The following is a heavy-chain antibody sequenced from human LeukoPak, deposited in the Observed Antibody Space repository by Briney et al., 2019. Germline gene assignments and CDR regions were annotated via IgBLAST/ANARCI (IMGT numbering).Heavy chain of an antibody. J-gene: IGHJ4*02. V-gene: IGHV3-30*18. D-gene: IGHD4-23*01. CDR3: AKDLGDYGGNSDLNY. CDR2: ISYDGSNK. CDR1: GFTFSSYD. Sequence: GGSLRLSCAASGFTFSSYDMHWVRLAPGKGLEWVAVISYDGSNKYYADSVKGRFTISRDNSKNTLYLQMNSLRAEDTAVYYCAKDLGDYGGNSDLNYWGQGTLVTVSS.